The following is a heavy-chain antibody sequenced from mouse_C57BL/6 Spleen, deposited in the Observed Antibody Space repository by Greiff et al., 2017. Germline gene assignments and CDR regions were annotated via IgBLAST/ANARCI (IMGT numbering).Heavy chain of an antibody. V-gene: IGHV1-55*01. CDR2: IYPGSGST. CDR3: ARSGWNDDYDYAMDY. Sequence: QVQLQQPGAELVKPGASVKMSCTASGYTFTSYWITWVKQRPGQGLEWIGDIYPGSGSTNYNEKFKSKATLTVDTSSSTAYMQLSSLTSEDSAVYYGARSGWNDDYDYAMDYWGQGTSVTVSS. D-gene: IGHD2-4*01. CDR1: GYTFTSYW. J-gene: IGHJ4*01.